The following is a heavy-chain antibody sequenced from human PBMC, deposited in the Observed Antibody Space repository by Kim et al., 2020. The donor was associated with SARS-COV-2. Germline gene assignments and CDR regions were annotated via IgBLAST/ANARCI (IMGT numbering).Heavy chain of an antibody. V-gene: IGHV3-11*04. D-gene: IGHD1-1*01. CDR3: TRDPDTTSKVDY. Sequence: YYGDSVKGRFTISRDNAENSVYLQMYSLRADDTAVYYCTRDPDTTSKVDYWGQGTLVTVSS. J-gene: IGHJ4*02.